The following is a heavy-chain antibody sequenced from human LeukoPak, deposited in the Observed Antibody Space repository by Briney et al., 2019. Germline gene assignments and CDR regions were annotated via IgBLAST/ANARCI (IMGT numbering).Heavy chain of an antibody. CDR2: ISDSGTHT. CDR1: GFTFSGHA. V-gene: IGHV3-23*01. D-gene: IGHD2-8*01. J-gene: IGHJ4*02. CDR3: AKSIGYCTNGVCYPFDY. Sequence: GGSLRLSCPVSGFTFSGHAMNWVRQAPGKGLEWVSGISDSGTHTFYADSVKGRFTISRDNSKNTLYLQMNSLRAEDTAVYYCAKSIGYCTNGVCYPFDYWGQGTLVTVSS.